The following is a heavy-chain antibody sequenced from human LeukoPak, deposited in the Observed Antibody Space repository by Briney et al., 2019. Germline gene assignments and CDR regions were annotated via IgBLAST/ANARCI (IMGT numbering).Heavy chain of an antibody. CDR2: ISGSGGST. V-gene: IGHV3-23*01. Sequence: GGSLRLSWAASGFTFSTYAMSWVRQAPGKGLEWVSGISGSGGSTYYADSVKGRFTISRDNSKNTLYLQMNSLRAEDTAVYYCAKSYSYGYADYWGQGTLVTVSS. J-gene: IGHJ4*02. D-gene: IGHD5-18*01. CDR3: AKSYSYGYADY. CDR1: GFTFSTYA.